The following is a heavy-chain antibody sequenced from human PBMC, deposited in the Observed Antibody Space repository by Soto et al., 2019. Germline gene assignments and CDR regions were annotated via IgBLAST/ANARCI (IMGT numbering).Heavy chain of an antibody. CDR1: GGTFSSYA. J-gene: IGHJ4*02. D-gene: IGHD6-6*01. CDR3: ASHTKGVEYSSPQPFDY. Sequence: GAPVKVSCKASGGTFSSYAISWVRQAPGQGLEWMGGIIPIFGTANYAQKIQGRVTITADESTSTAYMELSSLRSEDTAVYYCASHTKGVEYSSPQPFDYWGQGTLVTVSS. V-gene: IGHV1-69*13. CDR2: IIPIFGTA.